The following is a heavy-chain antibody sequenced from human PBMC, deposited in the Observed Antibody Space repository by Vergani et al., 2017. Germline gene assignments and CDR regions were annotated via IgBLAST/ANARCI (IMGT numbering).Heavy chain of an antibody. CDR2: IYNTGST. CDR3: ARGKKGGWYEGDY. J-gene: IGHJ4*02. D-gene: IGHD6-19*01. CDR1: GFTFSGSA. Sequence: ELLVQSGGGLVQPGGSLKLSCVASGFTFSGSAIHWVRQSSGKGLEWLGRIYNTGSTHYNPSLKSRVTISVDTSKNHFSLKLSSVTAADTAVYYCARGKKGGWYEGDYWGQGTLVTVSS. V-gene: IGHV4-38-2*01.